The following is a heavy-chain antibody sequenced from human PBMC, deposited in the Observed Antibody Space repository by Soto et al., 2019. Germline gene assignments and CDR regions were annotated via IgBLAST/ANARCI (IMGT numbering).Heavy chain of an antibody. CDR3: AREASNYSSGWNDAFDI. Sequence: VQLVESGGGVVQPGRSLRLSCAASGFTFSSYAMHWVRQAPGKGLEWVAVISYDGSNKYYADSVKGRFTISRDNSKNTLYLQMNSLRAEDTAVYYCAREASNYSSGWNDAFDIWGQGTMVTVSS. CDR1: GFTFSSYA. J-gene: IGHJ3*02. V-gene: IGHV3-30-3*01. D-gene: IGHD6-19*01. CDR2: ISYDGSNK.